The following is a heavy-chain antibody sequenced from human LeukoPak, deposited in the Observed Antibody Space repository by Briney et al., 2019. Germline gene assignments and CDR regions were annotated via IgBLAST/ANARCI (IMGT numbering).Heavy chain of an antibody. Sequence: ASVKVSCKASGYTFTSYGISWVRQAPGQGLEWMGWISAYNGNTNYAQKLQGRVTMTTDTSTSTAYMELRSLRSDDTAVYYCARIGTGCSSTSCYRGYRGRLNWFDPWGQGTLVTVSS. V-gene: IGHV1-18*01. CDR1: GYTFTSYG. J-gene: IGHJ5*02. CDR3: ARIGTGCSSTSCYRGYRGRLNWFDP. D-gene: IGHD2-2*01. CDR2: ISAYNGNT.